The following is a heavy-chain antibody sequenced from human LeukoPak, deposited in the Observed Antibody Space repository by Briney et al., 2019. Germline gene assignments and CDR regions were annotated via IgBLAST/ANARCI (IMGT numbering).Heavy chain of an antibody. CDR3: AVFRYGDSA. CDR2: INPDGTTK. D-gene: IGHD4-17*01. CDR1: GFTFSKYW. J-gene: IGHJ4*02. V-gene: IGHV3-74*01. Sequence: GGSLRLSCAASGFTFSKYWIHWVRHAPGKGLVWVSLINPDGTTKNYADPVKGRFTISRDNARNTLYLQMNSLRAEDTAVYYCAVFRYGDSAWGQGALVTVSS.